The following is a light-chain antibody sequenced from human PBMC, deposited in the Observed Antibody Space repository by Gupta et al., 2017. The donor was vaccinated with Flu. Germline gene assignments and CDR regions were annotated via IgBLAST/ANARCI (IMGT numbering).Light chain of an antibody. CDR1: KNISTY. J-gene: IGKJ2*01. CDR2: DAS. V-gene: IGKV1-39*01. CDR3: QQSYSTPPT. Sequence: DTHMTKSQYSLSASVGDRATIPFRARKNISTYLNWNSQKQGKALIFLIYDASSLQSGVPSRFSGSGSGTDFTLSISSLQPEDFATYYCQQSYSTPPTFGQGTQLEIK.